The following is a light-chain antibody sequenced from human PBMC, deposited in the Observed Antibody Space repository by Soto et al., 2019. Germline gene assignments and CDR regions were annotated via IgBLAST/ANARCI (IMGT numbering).Light chain of an antibody. CDR2: TAS. Sequence: DIQMTQSPSSLSASVGDRVTITCRASQRISRYLNWYQQKPGKAPKLLIYTASSLQSGVPSRFSGSGSGTDFTLTISSLQPEDFATYYCQQSYSMTTFGGGTKVEIK. CDR3: QQSYSMTT. J-gene: IGKJ4*01. V-gene: IGKV1-39*01. CDR1: QRISRY.